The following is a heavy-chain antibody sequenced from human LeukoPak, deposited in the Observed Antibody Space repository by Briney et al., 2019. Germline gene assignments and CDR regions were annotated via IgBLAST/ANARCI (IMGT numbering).Heavy chain of an antibody. D-gene: IGHD3-10*01. CDR2: IYYSGST. J-gene: IGHJ4*02. Sequence: SETLSLTCTVSGGSISSYYWSWIRQPPGKGLEWIGYIYYSGSTNYNPSLKSRVTISVDTSKNQFSLKLSSVTAADTAVYYCARGRVVLLWSGEPNYLDYWAKGTLVTVPS. CDR1: GGSISSYY. V-gene: IGHV4-59*12. CDR3: ARGRVVLLWSGEPNYLDY.